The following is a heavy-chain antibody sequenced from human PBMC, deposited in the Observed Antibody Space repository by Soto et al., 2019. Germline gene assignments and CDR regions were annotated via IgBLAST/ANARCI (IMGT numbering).Heavy chain of an antibody. V-gene: IGHV3-30-3*01. J-gene: IGHJ4*02. Sequence: QVQLVESGGGVVQPGRSLRLSCAASGFTFSNYIMHWVRQAPGKGLERVAIILHDGNNKYYADSVKGRFTISRDNSKNTLYLQMNRLRTEDTAIYYCAQDDEGESYCDIGYWGQGTLVTVSS. CDR2: ILHDGNNK. D-gene: IGHD3-16*02. CDR3: AQDDEGESYCDIGY. CDR1: GFTFSNYI.